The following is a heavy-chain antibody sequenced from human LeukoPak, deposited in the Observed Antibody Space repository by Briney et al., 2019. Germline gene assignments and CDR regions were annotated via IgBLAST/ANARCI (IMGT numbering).Heavy chain of an antibody. D-gene: IGHD3-3*01. CDR3: ARAKKLRFLEWSDEYYYGMDV. Sequence: SVKVSCKASGGTFSSYAISWVRQAPGQGLEWMGGIILIFGTANYAQKFQGRVTITADESTSTAYMELSSLRSEDTAVYYCARAKKLRFLEWSDEYYYGMDVWGQGTTVTVSS. CDR2: IILIFGTA. CDR1: GGTFSSYA. V-gene: IGHV1-69*01. J-gene: IGHJ6*02.